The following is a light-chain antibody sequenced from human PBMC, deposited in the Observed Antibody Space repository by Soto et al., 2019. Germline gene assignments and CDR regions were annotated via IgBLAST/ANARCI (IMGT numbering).Light chain of an antibody. V-gene: IGLV2-11*01. CDR2: DVS. CDR1: SSDVGGYNY. Sequence: QSALTQPRSVSGSPGQSVTISCTGTSSDVGGYNYVSWYQQHPGKAPKLMIYDVSKRPSGVPDRFSGSKSGNTASLTISGLQAEDEADYYCCSYAGSYTQRFGTGTKLTVL. CDR3: CSYAGSYTQR. J-gene: IGLJ1*01.